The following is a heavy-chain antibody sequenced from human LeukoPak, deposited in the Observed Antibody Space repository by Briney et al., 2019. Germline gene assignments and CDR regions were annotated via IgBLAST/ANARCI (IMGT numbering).Heavy chain of an antibody. Sequence: GGSLRLSCAASGFIFSSYAMHWVRQAPSKGLEWVAVISSDGSNKFYADSVKGRFTISRDNSKNTLYLQMNSLRAEDTAVYYCAKDAALAAGTFDYWGQGTLVTVSS. CDR2: ISSDGSNK. CDR3: AKDAALAAGTFDY. CDR1: GFIFSSYA. D-gene: IGHD6-13*01. J-gene: IGHJ4*02. V-gene: IGHV3-30*18.